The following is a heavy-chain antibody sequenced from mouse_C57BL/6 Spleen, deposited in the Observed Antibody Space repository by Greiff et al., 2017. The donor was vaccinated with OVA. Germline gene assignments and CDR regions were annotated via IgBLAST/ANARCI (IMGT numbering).Heavy chain of an antibody. CDR1: GFTFSDYY. CDR2: ISNGGGST. D-gene: IGHD2-2*01. J-gene: IGHJ1*03. V-gene: IGHV5-12*01. CDR3: ARIRGYDGYFDV. Sequence: EVKVEESGGGLVQPGGSLKLSCAASGFTFSDYYMYWVRQTPEKRLEWVAYISNGGGSTYYPDTVKGRFTISRDNAKNTLYLQMSRLKSEDTAMYYCARIRGYDGYFDVWGTGTTVTVSS.